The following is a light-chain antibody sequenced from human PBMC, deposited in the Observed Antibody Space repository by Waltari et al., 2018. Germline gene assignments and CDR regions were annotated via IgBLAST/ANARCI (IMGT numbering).Light chain of an antibody. J-gene: IGLJ1*01. CDR2: YDR. Sequence: SYVVTQPPSVSVAPGETATITCGGDNIGTYSVHWYQQKAGQAPFLVIFYDRDRPPGVPDRFSGSNSGNTATLTISRVEAGDEARYYCHVWHPHVDPGVFGTGTEVTVL. CDR3: HVWHPHVDPGV. CDR1: NIGTYS. V-gene: IGLV3-21*04.